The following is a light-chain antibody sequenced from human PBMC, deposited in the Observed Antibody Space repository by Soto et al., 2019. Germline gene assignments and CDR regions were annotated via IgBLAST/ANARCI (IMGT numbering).Light chain of an antibody. V-gene: IGKV1-27*01. CDR1: QDISNY. CDR2: TAY. Sequence: DIQMTQSPSSLSASVGDRVTITCRASQDISNYLAWYQQKPGKVPKLLIYTAYTLQSGVPSRFSGSRSGTDFTLTISGLQPEDVATYYCQKYSSAPWTFGQGTKVELK. J-gene: IGKJ1*01. CDR3: QKYSSAPWT.